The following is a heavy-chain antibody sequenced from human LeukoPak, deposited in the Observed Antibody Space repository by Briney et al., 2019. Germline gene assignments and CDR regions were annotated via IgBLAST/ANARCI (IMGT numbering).Heavy chain of an antibody. V-gene: IGHV3-11*01. Sequence: SGGSLRLSCAASGFTFSDYYMSWIRQAPGKGLEWVSYISSSGSTIYDADSVKGRFTISRDNAKNSLYLQMNSLRAEDTAVYYCARDGEDIVLMGGRVDYWGQGTLVTVSS. CDR1: GFTFSDYY. CDR2: ISSSGSTI. CDR3: ARDGEDIVLMGGRVDY. D-gene: IGHD2-8*01. J-gene: IGHJ4*02.